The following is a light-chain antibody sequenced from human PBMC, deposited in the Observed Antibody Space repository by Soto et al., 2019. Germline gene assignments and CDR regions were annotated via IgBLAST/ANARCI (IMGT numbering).Light chain of an antibody. V-gene: IGKV1-9*01. Sequence: DIQLTQSPSFLSASVGDGITITCRASQAISSYLAWYQQKPGKAPKLLIHTASILQSGVPSRFSGSGGGTEFTLTISGLQPEDFATYYCQHRHSYPITFGQGTRLETK. CDR2: TAS. J-gene: IGKJ5*01. CDR3: QHRHSYPIT. CDR1: QAISSY.